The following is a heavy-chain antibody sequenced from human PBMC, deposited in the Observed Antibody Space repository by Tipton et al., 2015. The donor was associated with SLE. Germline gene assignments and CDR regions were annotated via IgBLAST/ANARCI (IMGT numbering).Heavy chain of an antibody. J-gene: IGHJ4*02. V-gene: IGHV4-59*08. Sequence: TLSLTCTVSGGSVSSYYWSWIRQPPGKELEWIGYIYYSGSTNYNPSLRSRVTISVDTSKNQFSLKLSSVTAADTAVYYCARRGRATRGFDYWSQGTLVTVSS. CDR2: IYYSGST. CDR1: GGSVSSYY. D-gene: IGHD6-6*01. CDR3: ARRGRATRGFDY.